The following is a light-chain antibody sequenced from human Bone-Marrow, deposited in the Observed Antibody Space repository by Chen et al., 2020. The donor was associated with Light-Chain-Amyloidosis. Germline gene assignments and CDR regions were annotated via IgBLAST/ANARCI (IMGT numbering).Light chain of an antibody. V-gene: IGLV3-21*02. J-gene: IGLJ3*02. CDR1: NIGTTS. CDR3: QVWDRSSDRPV. CDR2: DDS. Sequence: SSVLTQPSSVSVAPGQTATIACGGNNIGTTSVHWYQQTPGQAPLLVVYDDSARPSGIPERLSGSNSGHTATLTISRVEAGDEAAYYCQVWDRSSDRPVFGGGTKLTVL.